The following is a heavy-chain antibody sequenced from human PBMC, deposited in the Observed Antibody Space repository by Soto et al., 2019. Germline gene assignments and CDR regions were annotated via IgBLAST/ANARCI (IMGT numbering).Heavy chain of an antibody. J-gene: IGHJ3*02. CDR1: GFTFGDYA. V-gene: IGHV3-49*03. D-gene: IGHD6-19*01. CDR3: TRDWITEQWLDHDAFDI. Sequence: GGSLRLSCTASGFTFGDYAMSWFRQAPGKGLEWVGFIRSKAYGGTTEYAASVKGRFTISRDDSKSIAYLQMNSLKTEDTAVYYCTRDWITEQWLDHDAFDIWGQGTMVTVSS. CDR2: IRSKAYGGTT.